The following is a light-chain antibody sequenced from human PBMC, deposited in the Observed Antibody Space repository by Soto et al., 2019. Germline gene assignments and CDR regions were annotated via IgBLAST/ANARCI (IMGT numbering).Light chain of an antibody. V-gene: IGKV3-15*01. CDR2: GAS. CDR3: QQHSHWPPWT. Sequence: EIVMTQSPATLSVSPGERATLSCRASQSISSDVAWYQQKPGQAPRLLIYGASTTATGIPARFSGSGSGTDFTLTISNLEPEDFAVYYCQQHSHWPPWTFGQGTKVDIK. J-gene: IGKJ1*01. CDR1: QSISSD.